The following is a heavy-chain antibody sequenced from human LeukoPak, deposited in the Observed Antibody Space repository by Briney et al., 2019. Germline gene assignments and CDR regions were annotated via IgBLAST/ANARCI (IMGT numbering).Heavy chain of an antibody. CDR1: GFTFSSDA. Sequence: PGGSLRLSCAASGFTFSSDAMSWVRQAPGKGLEWVSAISGNGGATYYADSVKGRFSISRDNSKNTLYLDMNSLRGDDTAVYYCARRGGGGDWGDFDIWGQGTMVTVSS. CDR2: ISGNGGAT. D-gene: IGHD2-21*02. CDR3: ARRGGGGDWGDFDI. J-gene: IGHJ3*02. V-gene: IGHV3-23*01.